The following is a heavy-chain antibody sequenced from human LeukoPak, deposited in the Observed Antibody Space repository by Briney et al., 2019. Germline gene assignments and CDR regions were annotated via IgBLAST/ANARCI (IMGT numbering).Heavy chain of an antibody. D-gene: IGHD2-8*01. Sequence: QPGGSLRLSCAASGFTFSSYGMHWVRQAPGKGLEWVAFIRYDGGNKYYADSVKGRFTISRDNSKNTLYLQMNSLRAEDTAVYYCAKGRGCTNGVCYMDYWGQGTLVTISS. V-gene: IGHV3-30*02. J-gene: IGHJ4*02. CDR2: IRYDGGNK. CDR1: GFTFSSYG. CDR3: AKGRGCTNGVCYMDY.